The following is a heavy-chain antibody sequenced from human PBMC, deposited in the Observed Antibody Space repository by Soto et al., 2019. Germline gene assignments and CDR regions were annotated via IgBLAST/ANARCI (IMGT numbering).Heavy chain of an antibody. V-gene: IGHV3-23*01. Sequence: EVQLLESGGGLVQPGGSLRLSCAASGFTFSSYAMSWVRQAPGKGLEWVSAISGAGTSTYYADSVKGRFTISRDNSKSSLYLRLNRLSAEETDVYYCAKRGRGGSWSRQHFDLWGPGTLVSVS. CDR2: ISGAGTST. D-gene: IGHD2-15*01. J-gene: IGHJ4*02. CDR3: AKRGRGGSWSRQHFDL. CDR1: GFTFSSYA.